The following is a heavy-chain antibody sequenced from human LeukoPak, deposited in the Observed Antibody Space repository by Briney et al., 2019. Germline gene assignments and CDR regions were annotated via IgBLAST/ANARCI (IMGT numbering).Heavy chain of an antibody. D-gene: IGHD6-19*01. CDR2: VYTSGST. CDR1: GASISSGSYY. J-gene: IGHJ4*02. CDR3: ARLQWLSTPFFDY. Sequence: TPSQTLSLTCTVSGASISSGSYYWSWIRQPAGKGLEWIGRVYTSGSTNYNPSLKSRVNISLDTPKNQFSLKLISVTAADTAVYFCARLQWLSTPFFDYWGQGTLVTVSS. V-gene: IGHV4-61*02.